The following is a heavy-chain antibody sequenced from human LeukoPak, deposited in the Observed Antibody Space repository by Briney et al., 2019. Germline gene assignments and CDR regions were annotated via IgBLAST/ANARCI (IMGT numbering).Heavy chain of an antibody. D-gene: IGHD2-15*01. CDR1: GFTVSSNY. Sequence: GGSLRLSCAASGFTVSSNYMSWVRQAPGKGLEWVSVIYSGGSTYYADSVKGRFTISRDNSKNTLYLQMDSLRAEDTAVYYCAKVAVVVAATPIDYWGQGTLVTVSS. J-gene: IGHJ4*02. V-gene: IGHV3-66*02. CDR2: IYSGGST. CDR3: AKVAVVVAATPIDY.